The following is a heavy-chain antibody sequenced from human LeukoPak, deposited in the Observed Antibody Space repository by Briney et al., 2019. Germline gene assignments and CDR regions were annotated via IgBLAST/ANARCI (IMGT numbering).Heavy chain of an antibody. D-gene: IGHD6-19*01. Sequence: PGGSLRLSCAASGFTFSSYSMNWVRQAPGKGLEWVSSISSSSYIYYADSVKGRFTISRDNAKNSLYLQMNSLRAEDTAVYYCARGGQWLVQLDYWGQGTLVTVSS. CDR3: ARGGQWLVQLDY. J-gene: IGHJ4*02. CDR1: GFTFSSYS. V-gene: IGHV3-21*01. CDR2: ISSSSYI.